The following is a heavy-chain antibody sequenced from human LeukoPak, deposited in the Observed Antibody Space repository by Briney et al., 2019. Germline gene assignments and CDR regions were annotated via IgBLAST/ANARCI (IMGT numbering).Heavy chain of an antibody. J-gene: IGHJ4*02. V-gene: IGHV3-48*01. CDR1: GFTFSSYT. D-gene: IGHD1/OR15-1a*01. CDR2: ISSSSSTI. CDR3: ARGYEWGTIYYFDY. Sequence: PGGSLRLSCAASGFTFSSYTMNWVRQAPGKGLEWVSYISSSSSTIYYADSVKGRFTISRDNVKNSLYLQMNSLRAEDTAVYYCARGYEWGTIYYFDYWGQGTLVTVSS.